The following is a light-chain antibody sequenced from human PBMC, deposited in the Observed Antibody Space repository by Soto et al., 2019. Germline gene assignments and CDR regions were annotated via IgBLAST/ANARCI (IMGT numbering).Light chain of an antibody. CDR2: GAS. CDR1: QSVSSSY. V-gene: IGKV3-20*01. CDR3: QQYGRSIT. Sequence: EIVLTQSPGTLSLSPGERATLSCRASQSVSSSYLAWYQQKPGQAPRILIYGASSRATGIPDRFSGSGSGTDFTLTISRLEPEDFAVYYCQQYGRSITFGQGTRLEIK. J-gene: IGKJ5*01.